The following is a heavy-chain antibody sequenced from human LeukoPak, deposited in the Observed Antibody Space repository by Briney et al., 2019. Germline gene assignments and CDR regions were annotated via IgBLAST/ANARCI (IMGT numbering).Heavy chain of an antibody. CDR3: ARGFRGTADY. V-gene: IGHV4-61*01. J-gene: IGHJ4*02. CDR2: IYYTGST. D-gene: IGHD1-1*01. Sequence: SETLSLTCTVSGGSVSSGSYYWSWIRQPPGKGLEWIGYIYYTGSTKYNPSLKSRVTMSLDTSKNQFSLKLSSVTAADTAVYYCARGFRGTADYWGQGTLVTVSS. CDR1: GGSVSSGSYY.